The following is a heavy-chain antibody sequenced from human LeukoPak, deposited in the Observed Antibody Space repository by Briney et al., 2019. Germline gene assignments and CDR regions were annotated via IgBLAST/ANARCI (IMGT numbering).Heavy chain of an antibody. J-gene: IGHJ6*02. CDR1: GFTLSSYW. V-gene: IGHV3-43*02. Sequence: GESLKISCAASGFTLSSYWMHWVRQAPGKGLEWVSLISGDSHSTFYADSVKGRFTISRDNSKNSLYLQMNSLRNDDTALYYCARDTEGYIYGYYYYGMDVWGQGTTVTVSS. CDR3: ARDTEGYIYGYYYYGMDV. CDR2: ISGDSHST. D-gene: IGHD5-18*01.